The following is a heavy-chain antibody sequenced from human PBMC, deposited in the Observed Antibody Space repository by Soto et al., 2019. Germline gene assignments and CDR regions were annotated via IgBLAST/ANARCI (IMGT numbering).Heavy chain of an antibody. Sequence: ASVKVSCKASGYTFTSYDINWVRQATGQGLEWMGWMNPNSGNTGYAQKFQGRVTMTRNTSISTAYMELSSLRSEDTAVYYCARQGVATTLYYCYYGMDVWGQGTTVTVSS. J-gene: IGHJ6*02. V-gene: IGHV1-8*01. CDR2: MNPNSGNT. CDR3: ARQGVATTLYYCYYGMDV. CDR1: GYTFTSYD. D-gene: IGHD5-12*01.